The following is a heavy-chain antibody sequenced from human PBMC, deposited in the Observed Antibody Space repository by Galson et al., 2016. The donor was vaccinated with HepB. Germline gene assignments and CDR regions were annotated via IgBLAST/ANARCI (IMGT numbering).Heavy chain of an antibody. V-gene: IGHV3-30*03. D-gene: IGHD6-13*01. Sequence: SLRLSCAASGFTFNSFAMHWVRQAPGKGLEWVAAVSYDGNNKYFADSVKGRFSISRDDSKNTLSLQMDSLRAEDTALYYCARPAAATTRLFFYFDSWGQGTLVTVSS. J-gene: IGHJ4*02. CDR1: GFTFNSFA. CDR2: VSYDGNNK. CDR3: ARPAAATTRLFFYFDS.